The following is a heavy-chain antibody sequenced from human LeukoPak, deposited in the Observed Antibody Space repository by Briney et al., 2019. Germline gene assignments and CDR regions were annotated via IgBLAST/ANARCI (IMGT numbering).Heavy chain of an antibody. V-gene: IGHV3-23*01. Sequence: GGSLRLSCPAYGFTFSTYAMSWVRQAPGKGLEWVSAISGSGGSTFNADSVKGRFTISRDNSKNTLFLQMNSLRAEDTAIYYCAKDHPSGYYFDYWGQGTLVIVSS. CDR1: GFTFSTYA. D-gene: IGHD1-14*01. CDR2: ISGSGGST. J-gene: IGHJ4*02. CDR3: AKDHPSGYYFDY.